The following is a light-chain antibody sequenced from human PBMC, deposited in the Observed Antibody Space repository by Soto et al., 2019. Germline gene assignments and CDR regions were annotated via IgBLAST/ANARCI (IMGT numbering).Light chain of an antibody. V-gene: IGKV3-15*01. CDR3: HQYNNWPT. CDR1: QSVSSN. J-gene: IGKJ1*01. Sequence: EIVMTQSPATLSVSPEERATLSCRASQSVSSNLAWYQQKPGQAPRLLIYGASTRATGIPARFSGSGSGTEFTLTISSLQSEDFAVYYCHQYNNWPTFGQGTKVEIK. CDR2: GAS.